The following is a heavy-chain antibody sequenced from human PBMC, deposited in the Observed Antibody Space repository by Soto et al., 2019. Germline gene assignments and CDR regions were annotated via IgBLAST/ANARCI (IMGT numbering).Heavy chain of an antibody. J-gene: IGHJ5*02. V-gene: IGHV4-34*01. CDR1: GGSFSGYY. Sequence: LSLTCAVYGGSFSGYYWSWIRQPPGKGLEWIGEINHSGSTNYNPSLKSRVTISVDTSKNQFSLKLSSVTAADTAVYYCARARGRLRFRWFDPWGQGTLVTVSS. CDR3: ARARGRLRFRWFDP. D-gene: IGHD5-12*01. CDR2: INHSGST.